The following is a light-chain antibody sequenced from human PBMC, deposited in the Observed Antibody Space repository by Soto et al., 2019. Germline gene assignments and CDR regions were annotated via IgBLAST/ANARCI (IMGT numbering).Light chain of an antibody. V-gene: IGKV3-15*01. J-gene: IGKJ1*01. CDR1: QSVSSN. CDR3: QQYNNWPVT. Sequence: EIVMTQSPATLSVSPGERATLSCRASQSVSSNLAWYQQKPGQAPRLLIYGASTRATGIPARFSGSGSGTEFTLTISSLQSEDVAVYYCQQYNNWPVTFGQGTRWKSN. CDR2: GAS.